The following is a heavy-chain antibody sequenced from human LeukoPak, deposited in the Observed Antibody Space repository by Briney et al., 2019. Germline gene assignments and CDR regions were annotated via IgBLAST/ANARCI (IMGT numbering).Heavy chain of an antibody. CDR3: ARRLGELPTFDY. Sequence: SETLSLTCTVSGGSISSSSYYWGWIRQPPGKGLEWIGSIYYSGSTYYNPSLKSRVTISVDTSKNQFSLKLSSVTAADTAVYYCARRLGELPTFDYWGQGTLVTVSS. D-gene: IGHD3-16*01. J-gene: IGHJ4*02. CDR1: GGSISSSSYY. V-gene: IGHV4-39*01. CDR2: IYYSGST.